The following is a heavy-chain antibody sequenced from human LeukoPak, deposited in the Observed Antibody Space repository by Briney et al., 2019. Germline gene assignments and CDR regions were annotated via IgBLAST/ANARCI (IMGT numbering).Heavy chain of an antibody. Sequence: PGGSLRLSCAASGFTFSSYAMSWVRQAPGKGLEWVSAISGSGGSTYYADSVKGRFTISRDNSKNTLYLKMNSLRAEDTAVYYCAKSYYYGSGSYYRIDDYFDYWGQGTLVTVSS. D-gene: IGHD3-10*01. V-gene: IGHV3-23*01. J-gene: IGHJ4*02. CDR1: GFTFSSYA. CDR3: AKSYYYGSGSYYRIDDYFDY. CDR2: ISGSGGST.